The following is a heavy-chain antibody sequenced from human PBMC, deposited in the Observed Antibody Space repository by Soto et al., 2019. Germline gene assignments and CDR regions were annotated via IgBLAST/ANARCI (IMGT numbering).Heavy chain of an antibody. V-gene: IGHV4-59*08. J-gene: IGHJ4*02. CDR2: IYYSGST. D-gene: IGHD6-19*01. CDR3: ARQILYSSGWYFDY. CDR1: GGSISSYE. Sequence: SETLSLTCTVSGGSISSYEGSWIRQPPGKGLEWIGYIYYSGSTNYNPSLKSRVTISVDTSKNQFSLNLSSVTAADTAVYYCARQILYSSGWYFDYWGLGTLVTVSS.